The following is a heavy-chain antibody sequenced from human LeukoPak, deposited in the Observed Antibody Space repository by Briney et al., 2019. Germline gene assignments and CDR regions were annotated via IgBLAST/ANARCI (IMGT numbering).Heavy chain of an antibody. V-gene: IGHV3-30-3*02. D-gene: IGHD3-3*01. CDR1: GSTFSSYA. J-gene: IGHJ5*02. CDR2: ISYDGSNK. CDR3: AKSLWSGYFYPTWFDP. Sequence: QPGRSLRLSCAASGSTFSSYAMHWVRQAPGKGLEWVAVISYDGSNKYYADSVKGRFTISRDNSKNTLYLQMNSLRAEDTAVYYCAKSLWSGYFYPTWFDPWGQGTLVTVSS.